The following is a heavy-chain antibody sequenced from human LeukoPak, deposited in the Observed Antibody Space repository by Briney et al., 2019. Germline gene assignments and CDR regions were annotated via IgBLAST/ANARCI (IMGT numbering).Heavy chain of an antibody. CDR1: GFTFSSYA. Sequence: QPGGSLRLSCAASGFTFSSYAMSWVRQAPGKGLEWVSAISGSGGSTYYADSVKGRFTISRDNSKNTLYLQMNSLRAEDTAVYYCAKDHKTRGNMVRGVMRVAFDIWGQGTMVTVSS. CDR2: ISGSGGST. D-gene: IGHD3-10*01. V-gene: IGHV3-23*01. CDR3: AKDHKTRGNMVRGVMRVAFDI. J-gene: IGHJ3*02.